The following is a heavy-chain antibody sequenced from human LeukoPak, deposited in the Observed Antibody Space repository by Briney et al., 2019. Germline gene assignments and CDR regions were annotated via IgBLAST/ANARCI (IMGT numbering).Heavy chain of an antibody. D-gene: IGHD1-26*01. CDR3: ARDFSGSFDY. J-gene: IGHJ4*02. CDR2: IYYSGNT. CDR1: GGSISSSSYY. V-gene: IGHV4-39*07. Sequence: SETVSLTCTGSGGSISSSSYYWGWIRQPPGKGLEWIGSIYYSGNTYYNPSLKSRVTISVDTSKNQFSLKLSSVTAADTAVYYCARDFSGSFDYWGQGTLVTVSS.